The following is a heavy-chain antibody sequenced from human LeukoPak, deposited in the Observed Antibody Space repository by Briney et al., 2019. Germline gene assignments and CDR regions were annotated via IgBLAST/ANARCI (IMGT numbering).Heavy chain of an antibody. CDR2: ISSSSSYT. CDR1: GFTFSDYY. D-gene: IGHD6-13*01. Sequence: PGGSLRLSCAASGFTFSDYYMSWIRQAPGKGLEWVSYISSSSSYTNYADSVKGRFTISRDNSKNTLFLQMNSLRTEDTAVYYCAKRPTIAAAGGGFYFDSWGQGTLVTVSS. V-gene: IGHV3-11*06. CDR3: AKRPTIAAAGGGFYFDS. J-gene: IGHJ4*02.